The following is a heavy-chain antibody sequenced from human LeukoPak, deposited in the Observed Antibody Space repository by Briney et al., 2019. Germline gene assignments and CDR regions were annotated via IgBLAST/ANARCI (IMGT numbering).Heavy chain of an antibody. D-gene: IGHD3-10*01. CDR3: AHTPPSYYYGSVDWEYYFDY. CDR2: ISGSGGST. J-gene: IGHJ4*02. CDR1: GFTFSSYA. Sequence: PGGSLRLSCAASGFTFSSYAMSWVRQAPGKGLEWVSAISGSGGSTYYADSVKGRFTISRDNSKNTLYLQMNSLRAEDTAVYYCAHTPPSYYYGSVDWEYYFDYWGQGTLVTVSS. V-gene: IGHV3-23*01.